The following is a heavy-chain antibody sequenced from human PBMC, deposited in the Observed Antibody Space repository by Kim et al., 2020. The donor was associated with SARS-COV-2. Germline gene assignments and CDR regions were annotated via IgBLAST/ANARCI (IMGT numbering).Heavy chain of an antibody. J-gene: IGHJ4*02. CDR3: ARGFLSSSSVPGY. V-gene: IGHV4-34*01. D-gene: IGHD6-13*01. Sequence: YNPSLKSRVTISVDTSKNQFSLKLSSVTAADTAVYYCARGFLSSSSVPGYWGQGTLVTVSS.